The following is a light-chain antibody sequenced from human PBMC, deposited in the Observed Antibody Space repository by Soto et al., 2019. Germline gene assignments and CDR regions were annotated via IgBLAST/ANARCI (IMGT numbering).Light chain of an antibody. J-gene: IGKJ1*01. V-gene: IGKV3-20*01. CDR1: QTIRSNY. CDR2: GAS. CDR3: QQYGSSPWT. Sequence: ETVLTQSPGTLSLSPGERATLSCRASQTIRSNYLAWYRQTPGQAPRLLIYGASNRATGIADRLSGSGSGTEFSLIISRLEPEDFALYYCQQYGSSPWTFGQGTKVEIK.